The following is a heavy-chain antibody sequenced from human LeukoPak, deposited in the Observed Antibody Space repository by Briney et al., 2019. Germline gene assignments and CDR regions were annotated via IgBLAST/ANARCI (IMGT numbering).Heavy chain of an antibody. J-gene: IGHJ5*02. CDR2: IIPIFGTA. V-gene: IGHV1-69*05. CDR3: ARGFGESDQNWFDP. Sequence: SVKVSCKASGGTFSSYAISWVRQAPGQGLEWMGWIIPIFGTANYAQKFQGRVTITTDESTNTAYMELSSLRSKDTAVYYCARGFGESDQNWFDPWGQGTLVTVSS. CDR1: GGTFSSYA. D-gene: IGHD3-10*01.